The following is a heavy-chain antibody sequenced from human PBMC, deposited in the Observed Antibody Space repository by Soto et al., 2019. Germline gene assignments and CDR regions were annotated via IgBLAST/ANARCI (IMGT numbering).Heavy chain of an antibody. CDR3: ARGRIYDILTGYTPRDWFDP. V-gene: IGHV3-21*01. CDR1: GFTFSIYS. J-gene: IGHJ5*02. Sequence: GGSLRLSCAASGFTFSIYSMNWVRQAPGEGLEWVSSICSSSSYIYYADSVRGRFTVSRDNAKNSLYLQMKSLRAEDTAVYYCARGRIYDILTGYTPRDWFDPWGQGTLVTVSS. CDR2: ICSSSSYI. D-gene: IGHD3-9*01.